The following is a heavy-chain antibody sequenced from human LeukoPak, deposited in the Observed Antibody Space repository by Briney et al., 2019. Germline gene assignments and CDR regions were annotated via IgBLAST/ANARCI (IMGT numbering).Heavy chain of an antibody. CDR1: GFTVSTNC. CDR3: ARVDTVMAYYFDL. V-gene: IGHV3-53*04. D-gene: IGHD5-18*01. J-gene: IGHJ4*02. Sequence: GGTVRLSCTASGFTVSTNCMTWVRQAPGKGLEWVSTIYSGGPTYYADSVMGRFTISRHNSRNTLYLQMNSLRAEDTAVYYCARVDTVMAYYFDLWGQGTLVTVST. CDR2: IYSGGPT.